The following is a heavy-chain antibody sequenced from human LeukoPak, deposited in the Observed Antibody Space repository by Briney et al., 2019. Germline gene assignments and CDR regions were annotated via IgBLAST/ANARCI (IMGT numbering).Heavy chain of an antibody. CDR3: ARQGAVGATGFDF. D-gene: IGHD1-26*01. V-gene: IGHV4-39*01. Sequence: SEALSLTCSVSGDSISGISYYWGWIRQPPGKGLEWIVKIYYSGSSYNNPSLESPVVISLDTSRNQFSLKLTSVTATDTAVYYCARQGAVGATGFDFWGQGILVTVSS. CDR1: GDSISGISYY. J-gene: IGHJ4*02. CDR2: IYYSGSS.